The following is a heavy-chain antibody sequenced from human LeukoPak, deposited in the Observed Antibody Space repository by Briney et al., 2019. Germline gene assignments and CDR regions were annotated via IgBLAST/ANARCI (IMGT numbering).Heavy chain of an antibody. V-gene: IGHV3-7*01. CDR1: GFSFSTHW. J-gene: IGHJ3*02. Sequence: GGSLRLSCAASGFSFSTHWMSWFRQAPGKGLEGVALIKQDGSVIHYVDSVKGRFTISRDNANNSLSLQLTRLRADDPAVYCCAGDEGSTFDIWGQGTKVTVS. CDR3: AGDEGSTFDI. CDR2: IKQDGSVI.